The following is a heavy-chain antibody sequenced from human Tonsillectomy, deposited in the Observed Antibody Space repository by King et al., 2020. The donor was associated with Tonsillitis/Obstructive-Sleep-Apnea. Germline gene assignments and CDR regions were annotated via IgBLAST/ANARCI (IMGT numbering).Heavy chain of an antibody. CDR3: ARDKFLEWLSPYWYFDL. V-gene: IGHV3-66*01. D-gene: IGHD3-3*01. CDR1: GFTVSSNY. J-gene: IGHJ2*01. CDR2: IYSGGST. Sequence: VQLVESGGGLVQPGGSLRLSCAASGFTVSSNYMSWVRQAPGKGLEWVSVIYSGGSTYYADSVKGRFTISRDNSKNTLYLQMNSLRAEDTAVYYCARDKFLEWLSPYWYFDLWGRGTLVTVSS.